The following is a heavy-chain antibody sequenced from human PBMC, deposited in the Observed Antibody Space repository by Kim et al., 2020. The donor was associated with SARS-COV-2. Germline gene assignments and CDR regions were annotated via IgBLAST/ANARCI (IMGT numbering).Heavy chain of an antibody. Sequence: SETLSLTCAVYGGSFSGYYWSWIRQPPGKGLEWIGEINHSGSTNYNPSLKSRVTISVDTSKNQFSLKLSSVTAADTAVYYCARGRALRMIRGVKAAPFDYWGQGTLVTVSS. CDR2: INHSGST. D-gene: IGHD3-10*01. CDR1: GGSFSGYY. V-gene: IGHV4-34*01. CDR3: ARGRALRMIRGVKAAPFDY. J-gene: IGHJ4*02.